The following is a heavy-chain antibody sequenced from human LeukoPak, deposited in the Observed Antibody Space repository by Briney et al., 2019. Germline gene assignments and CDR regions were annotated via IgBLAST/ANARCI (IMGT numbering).Heavy chain of an antibody. CDR3: ARISLGAFDI. Sequence: PGGSLRLSCAASGFTVSSNYMSWVRQAPGKGLEWVSVIYSGGGTYYTDSVKGRFTISRDNSKNTLYLQMNSLRAVDTAVYYCARISLGAFDIWGQGTMVTVPS. J-gene: IGHJ3*02. CDR2: IYSGGGT. CDR1: GFTVSSNY. D-gene: IGHD2/OR15-2a*01. V-gene: IGHV3-53*01.